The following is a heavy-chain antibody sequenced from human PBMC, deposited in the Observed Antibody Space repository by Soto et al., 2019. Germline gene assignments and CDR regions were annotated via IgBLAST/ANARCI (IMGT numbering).Heavy chain of an antibody. V-gene: IGHV3-64D*06. CDR3: VKEGYMRSDWYGQFDC. D-gene: IGHD6-19*01. CDR1: GFTFNTFA. J-gene: IGHJ4*02. Sequence: VQLVESGGTLVQPGGSLRLSCSASGFTFNTFAMHWVRQTPGKGLEFVSAISSNGGNKYYADSVKGRFAIYRDNSKNTLYLQMYSLRPEDTALYYCVKEGYMRSDWYGQFDCWGQGTLVTVSS. CDR2: ISSNGGNK.